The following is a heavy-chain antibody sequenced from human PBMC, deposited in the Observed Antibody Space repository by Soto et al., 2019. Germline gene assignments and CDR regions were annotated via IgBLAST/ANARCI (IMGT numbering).Heavy chain of an antibody. J-gene: IGHJ4*02. CDR1: GGSITNNNYF. Sequence: QLQLQESGPGLVKPSETLSLTCTVSGGSITNNNYFWGWILQPPGKGLEWLGSATYSGGTYYNSSLKSRVTISVDTSKNQFSLRLTSVPAADTAVYYCAKVLVGATSHSDVDSWGQGTLVTVSS. V-gene: IGHV4-39*01. CDR3: AKVLVGATSHSDVDS. D-gene: IGHD2-15*01. CDR2: ATYSGGT.